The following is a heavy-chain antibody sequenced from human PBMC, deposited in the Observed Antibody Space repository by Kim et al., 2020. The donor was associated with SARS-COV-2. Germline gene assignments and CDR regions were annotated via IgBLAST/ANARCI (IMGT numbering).Heavy chain of an antibody. CDR1: GGIFSLYA. V-gene: IGHV1-69*13. Sequence: SVKVSCKASGGIFSLYAISWVRQAPGQGLEWMGGTIPIFGTTNYAQKFQGRISITADESTTTAYMELSSLTSEDTAIYFCARDGITGTSSPTDGFDVWG. CDR2: TIPIFGTT. CDR3: ARDGITGTSSPTDGFDV. J-gene: IGHJ3*01. D-gene: IGHD1-20*01.